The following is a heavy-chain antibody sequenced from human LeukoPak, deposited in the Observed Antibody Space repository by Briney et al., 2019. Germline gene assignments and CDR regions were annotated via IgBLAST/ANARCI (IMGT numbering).Heavy chain of an antibody. CDR2: INPNSGGT. D-gene: IGHD4-17*01. V-gene: IGHV1-2*04. CDR3: ASWGGYGDYDSDAFDI. Sequence: ASVKVSCKASGYTFTGYYMHWVRQAPGQGLEWMGWINPNSGGTNYAQKFQGWVTMTRDTSISTAYMELSRLRSDDTAVYYCASWGGYGDYDSDAFDIWGQGTMVTVSS. J-gene: IGHJ3*02. CDR1: GYTFTGYY.